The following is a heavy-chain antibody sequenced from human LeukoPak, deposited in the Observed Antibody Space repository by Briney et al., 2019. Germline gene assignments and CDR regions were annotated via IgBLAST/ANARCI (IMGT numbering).Heavy chain of an antibody. CDR1: GFTFDDYG. Sequence: GGSLRLSCVGSGFTFDDYGMNWVRQVPGKGLEWVSGITRYGGRRGYADSVKGRFTISRDNAKNSLYLQMNSLRVKDTALYYCARDLFYATGSQYYGMDVWGQGTTVTASS. V-gene: IGHV3-20*04. CDR2: ITRYGGRR. D-gene: IGHD3-10*01. J-gene: IGHJ6*02. CDR3: ARDLFYATGSQYYGMDV.